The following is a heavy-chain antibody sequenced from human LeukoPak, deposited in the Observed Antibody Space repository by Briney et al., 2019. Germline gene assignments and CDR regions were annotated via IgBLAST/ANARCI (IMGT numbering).Heavy chain of an antibody. CDR3: ARDPLPCSGGSCYRSMGYSFDY. CDR1: GYTFTSYG. V-gene: IGHV1-18*01. D-gene: IGHD2-15*01. Sequence: ASVKVSCKASGYTFTSYGISWVRQAPGQGLEWMGWISSYNGNTNYAQKLQGRVTMTTDTSTSSAYMELRSLRSDDTAVYYCARDPLPCSGGSCYRSMGYSFDYWGQGTLVTVSS. CDR2: ISSYNGNT. J-gene: IGHJ4*02.